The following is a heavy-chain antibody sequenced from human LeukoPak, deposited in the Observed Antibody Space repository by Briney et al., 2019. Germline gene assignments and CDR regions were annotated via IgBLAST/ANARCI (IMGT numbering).Heavy chain of an antibody. V-gene: IGHV3-30*02. CDR3: ANRKWGEDSWYFDY. J-gene: IGHJ4*02. Sequence: PGGSLRLSCAASGFTFSSYGIHWVRQAPGKGLEWVAVIWYDGSNKYYADSVKGRFTISRDNSKNTLYLQMNSLRAEDTAVYYCANRKWGEDSWYFDYWGQGTLVTVSS. CDR1: GFTFSSYG. D-gene: IGHD7-27*01. CDR2: IWYDGSNK.